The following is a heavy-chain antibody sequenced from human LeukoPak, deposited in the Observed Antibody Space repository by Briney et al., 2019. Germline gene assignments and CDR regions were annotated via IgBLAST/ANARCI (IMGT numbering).Heavy chain of an antibody. CDR3: ARDNGKWSGIFDY. J-gene: IGHJ4*02. Sequence: SSETLLHTCTVSGDSITSLQWSWLRQPAGKGLEWIGRIYTSGSTNYNPSLKSRVTMSEDTSKNQFSLKLSSVTAADAALYFCARDNGKWSGIFDYWGQGTLVTVSS. CDR2: IYTSGST. V-gene: IGHV4-4*07. CDR1: GDSITSLQ. D-gene: IGHD3-10*01.